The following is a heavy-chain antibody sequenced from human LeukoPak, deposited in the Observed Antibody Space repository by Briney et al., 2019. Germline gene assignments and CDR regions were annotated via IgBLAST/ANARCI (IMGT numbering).Heavy chain of an antibody. CDR1: GFSFSTYG. Sequence: GRSLRLSCVASGFSFSTYGMHWVRQAPGKGPEWVAVMWHDGTNEYYLNSVRGRFIISRDNSRNTVYLQMNSLRAEDTAVYYCVRDLDQNDFWSGYWPDAFASWGQGTKVFVSS. D-gene: IGHD3-3*01. J-gene: IGHJ3*02. CDR2: MWHDGTNE. V-gene: IGHV3-33*01. CDR3: VRDLDQNDFWSGYWPDAFAS.